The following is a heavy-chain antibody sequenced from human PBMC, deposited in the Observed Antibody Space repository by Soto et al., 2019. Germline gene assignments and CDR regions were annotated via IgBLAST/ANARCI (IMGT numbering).Heavy chain of an antibody. D-gene: IGHD1-7*01. CDR3: AQLRLA. Sequence: GGSLRLSCAASGFIFSSSWMHWVRQAPGKGLEWVANINEDGSKKFYVDSVKGRFTISRDNAKNSLSLEMNSLRVEDTAVYYCAQLRLAWGQGILVTVSS. CDR1: GFIFSSSW. J-gene: IGHJ5*02. V-gene: IGHV3-7*01. CDR2: INEDGSKK.